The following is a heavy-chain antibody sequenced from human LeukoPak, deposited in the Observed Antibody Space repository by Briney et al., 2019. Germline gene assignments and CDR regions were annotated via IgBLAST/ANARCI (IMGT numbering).Heavy chain of an antibody. CDR1: GGTFSSYA. CDR3: ARSGSGLYPYYYYYMDV. D-gene: IGHD2-2*02. V-gene: IGHV1-69*05. CDR2: IIPIFGTA. J-gene: IGHJ6*03. Sequence: ASVKVSCKASGGTFSSYAISWVQQAPGQGLEWMGGIIPIFGTANYAQKFQGRVTITTDESTSTAYMELSSLRSEDTAVYYCARSGSGLYPYYYYYMDVWGKGTTVTVSS.